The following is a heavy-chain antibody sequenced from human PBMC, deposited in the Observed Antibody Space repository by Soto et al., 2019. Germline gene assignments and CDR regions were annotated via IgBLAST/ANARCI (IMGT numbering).Heavy chain of an antibody. CDR1: GFTFSSYS. D-gene: IGHD1-26*01. CDR2: ISSSSSYI. V-gene: IGHV3-21*01. Sequence: GGSLRLSCAASGFTFSSYSMNWVRQAPGKGLEWVSSISSSSSYIYYADSVKGRFTISRDNAKNSLYLQMNSLRAEDTAVYYCARPTHLLGGAFDIWGQGTMVTVSS. CDR3: ARPTHLLGGAFDI. J-gene: IGHJ3*02.